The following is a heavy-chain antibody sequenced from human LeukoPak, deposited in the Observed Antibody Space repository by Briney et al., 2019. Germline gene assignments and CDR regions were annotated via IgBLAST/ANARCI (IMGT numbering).Heavy chain of an antibody. CDR2: IYTSGST. J-gene: IGHJ3*02. Sequence: SETLSLTCTVSGGSISSYYWSWIRQPAGKGLEWIGRIYTSGSTNYNPPLKSRVTMSVDTSKNQFSLKLSSVTAADTAVYYCAGTYDILTADAFDIWGQGTMVTVSS. D-gene: IGHD3-9*01. CDR3: AGTYDILTADAFDI. V-gene: IGHV4-4*07. CDR1: GGSISSYY.